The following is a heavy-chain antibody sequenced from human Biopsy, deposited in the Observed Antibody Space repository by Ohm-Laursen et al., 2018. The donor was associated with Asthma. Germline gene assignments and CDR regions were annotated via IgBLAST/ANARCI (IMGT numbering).Heavy chain of an antibody. CDR2: ISYDGSNK. D-gene: IGHD3-16*02. J-gene: IGHJ4*02. CDR1: GFSFSEFV. V-gene: IGHV3-30-3*01. CDR3: ARDLHPTNHLGELSEGFDY. Sequence: SLRLSCAASGFSFSEFVMHWVRRAPGKGLEWVAVISYDGSNKYYADSVKGRFTISRDNSKNTLYLQMNSLRAEDTAVYYCARDLHPTNHLGELSEGFDYWGQGTLVTVSS.